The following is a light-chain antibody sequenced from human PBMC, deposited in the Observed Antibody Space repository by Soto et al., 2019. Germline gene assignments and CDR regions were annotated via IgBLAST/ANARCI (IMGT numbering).Light chain of an antibody. Sequence: QSVLTQPPSASGTPGQSVTISCSGSSSNIGSNTVDWYQQLPGTAPKLLIYNNHQRPSGVPDRFSGSKSGTSASLAISGLQSEDEADYYCAAWDDSLNGVIFGGGTKLTVL. CDR2: NNH. CDR3: AAWDDSLNGVI. CDR1: SSNIGSNT. J-gene: IGLJ2*01. V-gene: IGLV1-44*01.